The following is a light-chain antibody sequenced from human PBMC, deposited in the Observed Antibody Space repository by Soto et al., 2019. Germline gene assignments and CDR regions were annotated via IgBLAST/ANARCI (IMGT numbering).Light chain of an antibody. Sequence: DIQMTQSPSSLSASVGDRVTITCRASQTISRSLNWYQHKPGTAPRVLIYDAYTLSSAVPSSFSGPGSWTDFTLTISSLQPEDFATYYCQQSSNTPLTFGGGTKVDIE. CDR2: DAY. V-gene: IGKV1-39*01. J-gene: IGKJ4*01. CDR1: QTISRS. CDR3: QQSSNTPLT.